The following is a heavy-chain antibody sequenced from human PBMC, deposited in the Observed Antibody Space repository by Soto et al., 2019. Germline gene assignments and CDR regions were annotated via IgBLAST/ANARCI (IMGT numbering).Heavy chain of an antibody. Sequence: ASLKVYCKASGYTFTSYYMHWVRQAPGQGLEWMGIINPSGGSTSYAQKFQGRVTMTRDTSTSTVYMELSSLRSEDTAVYYCARDIAVAGTWDYWGQGTLVTVSS. CDR3: ARDIAVAGTWDY. D-gene: IGHD6-19*01. CDR1: GYTFTSYY. V-gene: IGHV1-46*01. CDR2: INPSGGST. J-gene: IGHJ4*02.